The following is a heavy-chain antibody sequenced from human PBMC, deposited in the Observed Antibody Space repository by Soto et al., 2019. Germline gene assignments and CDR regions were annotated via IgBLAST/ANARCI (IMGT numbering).Heavy chain of an antibody. Sequence: QVQLQESGPGLVRPSETLSLTCTVSGGSISSGDFYWAWIRQPPGTGLEWIGYIRFSGSTNYNPSLKSRVTFSVDTSKSQFSLKMNSVTAADTAVYHCARGALGYCSGGSCYRYFDYWGQGTLVTVSS. CDR3: ARGALGYCSGGSCYRYFDY. D-gene: IGHD2-15*01. CDR2: IRFSGST. CDR1: GGSISSGDFY. J-gene: IGHJ4*02. V-gene: IGHV4-61*08.